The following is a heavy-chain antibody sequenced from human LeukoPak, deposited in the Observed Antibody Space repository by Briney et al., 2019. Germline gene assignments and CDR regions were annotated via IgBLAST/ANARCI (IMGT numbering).Heavy chain of an antibody. CDR2: IYYSGST. CDR3: ARDRGSWYFDL. J-gene: IGHJ2*01. D-gene: IGHD3-16*01. Sequence: PSETLSLTCTVSGGSISSDYWSLIRQPPAKGLEWIGYIYYSGSTNYNPSLKSRVTISVDTSKNQFSLKLSSVTAADTAVYYCARDRGSWYFDLWGRGTLVTVSS. V-gene: IGHV4-59*01. CDR1: GGSISSDY.